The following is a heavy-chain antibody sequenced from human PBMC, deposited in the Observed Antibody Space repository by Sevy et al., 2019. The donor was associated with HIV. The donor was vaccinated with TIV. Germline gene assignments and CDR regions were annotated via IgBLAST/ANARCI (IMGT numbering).Heavy chain of an antibody. Sequence: GGSLRLSCAASGFTFSNYGIHWVRQPPGKGLEWVAVIWSDGNKKYYADPVKGRFTISRDNSKNTLFLQMNSLRAEDTAVYYCARGPLRYCTSTSCYEGDYYYYGMDVWGQGTTVTVSS. CDR2: IWSDGNKK. CDR1: GFTFSNYG. D-gene: IGHD2-2*01. J-gene: IGHJ6*02. V-gene: IGHV3-33*01. CDR3: ARGPLRYCTSTSCYEGDYYYYGMDV.